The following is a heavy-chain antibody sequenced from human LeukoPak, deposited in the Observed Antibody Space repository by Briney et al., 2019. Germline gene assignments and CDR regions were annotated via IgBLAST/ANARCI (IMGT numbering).Heavy chain of an antibody. J-gene: IGHJ5*02. D-gene: IGHD1-7*01. Sequence: PSETLSLTCTVSGGSISSHYWSWIRQPPGKGLEWIGYIYYSGSTNYNPSLKSRVTISVDTSKNQFSLELSSVTAADTAVYYCARDRITGTNRWFDPWGQGTLVTVSS. CDR1: GGSISSHY. CDR3: ARDRITGTNRWFDP. CDR2: IYYSGST. V-gene: IGHV4-59*11.